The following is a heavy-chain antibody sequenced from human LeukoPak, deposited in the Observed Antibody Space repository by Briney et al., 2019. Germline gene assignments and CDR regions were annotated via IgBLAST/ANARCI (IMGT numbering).Heavy chain of an antibody. CDR1: GYTFTSYY. Sequence: ASVKVSCKASGYTFTSYYMHWVRQAPGQGLEWMGIINPSGGSTSYAQKFQGRVTMTRDTSTSTVYMELSSLRSEDTAVYYCARGRCSSTSCLRGFDYWGQGTLVTVSS. CDR2: INPSGGST. D-gene: IGHD2-2*01. V-gene: IGHV1-46*01. J-gene: IGHJ4*02. CDR3: ARGRCSSTSCLRGFDY.